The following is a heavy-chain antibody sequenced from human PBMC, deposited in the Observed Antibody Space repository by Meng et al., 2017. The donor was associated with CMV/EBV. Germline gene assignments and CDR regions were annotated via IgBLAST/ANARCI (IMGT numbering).Heavy chain of an antibody. J-gene: IGHJ4*02. D-gene: IGHD6-19*01. CDR2: IRSDGSAT. V-gene: IGHV1-2*02. CDR3: VRSSGWSLFDY. CDR1: GYTFSDYY. Sequence: QVQLMQSGAGVKEPXASVKVSCKTSGYTFSDYYMHWVRQAPGQGLEWMGWIRSDGSATNYAQKFRGRVTMTRDASVSTAYMELSGLTSDDTAVYFCVRSSGWSLFDYWGPGALGTVSS.